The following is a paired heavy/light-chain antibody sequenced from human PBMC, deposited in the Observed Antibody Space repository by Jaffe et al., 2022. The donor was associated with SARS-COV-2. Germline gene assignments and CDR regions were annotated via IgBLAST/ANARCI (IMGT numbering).Light chain of an antibody. CDR1: QSISSD. Sequence: EIVMTQSPATLSVSPGERATLSCRASQSISSDLAWYQQKPGQAPRLLIYGASTRATGIPARFSGRGSGTELTLTISSLQSEDFAVYFCQQYHSWPLTFGPGTKVDIK. CDR3: QQYHSWPLT. V-gene: IGKV3-15*01. CDR2: GAS. J-gene: IGKJ3*01.
Heavy chain of an antibody. Sequence: QLQLQESGPGLVKPSETLSLTCTVSGGSISSSNYYWGWIRQPPGKGLEWIGSVYYSGDTYYNPSLKSRVTISVDTSKNQFSLKLNSVTAADTAIYYCAGPTTLVRFAYWGQGTPVTVSS. D-gene: IGHD3-10*01. J-gene: IGHJ4*02. CDR2: VYYSGDT. CDR1: GGSISSSNYY. CDR3: AGPTTLVRFAY. V-gene: IGHV4-39*01.